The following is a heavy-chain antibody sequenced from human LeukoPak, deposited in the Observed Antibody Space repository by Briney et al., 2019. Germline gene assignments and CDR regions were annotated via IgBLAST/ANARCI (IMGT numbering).Heavy chain of an antibody. V-gene: IGHV3-7*03. J-gene: IGHJ4*02. CDR3: MTELLGY. D-gene: IGHD1-14*01. CDR1: GFSFSSYW. CDR2: IRGDGNEN. Sequence: GGSLRLSCAASGFSFSSYWMTWVRQAPGRGLEFVANIRGDGNENYYMDSMKGRLTISRDNAKNSLFLQMSGLRAEDTAVYYCMTELLGYRGQGTLVTVSS.